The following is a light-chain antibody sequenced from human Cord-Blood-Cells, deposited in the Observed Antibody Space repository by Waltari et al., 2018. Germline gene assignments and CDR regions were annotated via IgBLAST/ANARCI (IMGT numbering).Light chain of an antibody. V-gene: IGKV1-39*01. CDR2: AAS. Sequence: DIQMTQSPSSLSASVGDRVNITCRASQSISSYLNWYQQKPGKAPKLLIYAASSLKSGVPSRFSGSGSGTDFTLTISSLQPEDFATYYCQQSYSTPLAFGGGTKVEIK. CDR3: QQSYSTPLA. CDR1: QSISSY. J-gene: IGKJ4*01.